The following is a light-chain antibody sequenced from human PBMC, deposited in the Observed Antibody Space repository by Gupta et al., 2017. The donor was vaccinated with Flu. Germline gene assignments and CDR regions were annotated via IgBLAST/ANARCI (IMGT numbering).Light chain of an antibody. Sequence: EIVLTQSPATLSLSPGERATLPCRASQSVSSYLAWYQQKPGQAPRLLIYEASNRATGIPARFSGSGSGTDFTLTSSSLEPEDFAVYYGQQRSTFGQGTKVEIK. CDR3: QQRST. CDR2: EAS. J-gene: IGKJ1*01. CDR1: QSVSSY. V-gene: IGKV3-11*01.